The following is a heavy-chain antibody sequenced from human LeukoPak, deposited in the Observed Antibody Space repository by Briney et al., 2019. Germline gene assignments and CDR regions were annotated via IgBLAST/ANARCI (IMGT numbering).Heavy chain of an antibody. J-gene: IGHJ4*02. CDR1: GFTVSSNY. Sequence: GGSLRLSCAASGFTVSSNYMSWVRQAPGKGLEWVSVIYGGGSTHYADSVKGRFTISRDNSENTLYLQMNSLRAEDTAVYYCARDYYDSGTYYHHYWGQGTLVTVSS. CDR3: ARDYYDSGTYYHHY. D-gene: IGHD3-10*01. V-gene: IGHV3-66*01. CDR2: IYGGGST.